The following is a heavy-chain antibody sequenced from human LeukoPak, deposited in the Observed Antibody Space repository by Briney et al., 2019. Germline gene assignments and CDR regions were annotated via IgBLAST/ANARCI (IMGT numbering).Heavy chain of an antibody. D-gene: IGHD5-18*01. J-gene: IGHJ4*02. V-gene: IGHV4-30-4*02. CDR2: IYYSGSN. CDR3: ARENDRYGRIDY. CDR1: GGSISSDDYY. Sequence: YPSETLSLTCTVAGGSISSDDYYWSWIRQPPGKGLEWIGYIYYSGSNHYNPSLKSRVTISVDTSKNQFSLRLSSLTAADTAVYYCARENDRYGRIDYWGQGTQATVSS.